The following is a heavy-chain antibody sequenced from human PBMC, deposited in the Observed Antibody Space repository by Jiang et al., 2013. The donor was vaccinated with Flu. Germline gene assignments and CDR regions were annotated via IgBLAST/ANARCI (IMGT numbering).Heavy chain of an antibody. CDR3: ATWGYDFWSGYYYYYGMDV. CDR1: GGSFSGYY. D-gene: IGHD3-3*01. Sequence: LSLTCAVYGGSFSGYYWSWIRQPPGKGLEWIGEINHSGSTNYNPSLKSRVTISVDTSKNQFSLKLSSVTAADTAVYYCATWGYDFWSGYYYYYGMDVWGQGTTVTVSS. V-gene: IGHV4-34*01. J-gene: IGHJ6*02. CDR2: INHSGST.